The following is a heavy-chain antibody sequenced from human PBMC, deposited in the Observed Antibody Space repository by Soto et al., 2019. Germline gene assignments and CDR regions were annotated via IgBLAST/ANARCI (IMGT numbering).Heavy chain of an antibody. D-gene: IGHD3-22*01. CDR1: GGTFSSYS. Sequence: ASVKVSCKASGGTFSSYSISWVRQAPGQGLEWMGGIIPIFGTADYAQRFQGRVTLTTDTSSRTAYMTLRSLRSDDTAVYFCARGGYYDSSGSRNYHYYGMDVWGQGTTVTVSS. CDR3: ARGGYYDSSGSRNYHYYGMDV. V-gene: IGHV1-69*05. CDR2: IIPIFGTA. J-gene: IGHJ6*02.